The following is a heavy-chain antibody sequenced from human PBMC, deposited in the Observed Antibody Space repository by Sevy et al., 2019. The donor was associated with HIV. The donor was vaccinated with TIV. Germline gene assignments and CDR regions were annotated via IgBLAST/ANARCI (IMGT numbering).Heavy chain of an antibody. Sequence: GGSLRLSCAASGFTFSDYYMSWIRQAPGKGLEWVSYISSSGSTIYDADSVKGRFTISRDNAKNSLYLQMNSLRAEDTAVYYCARARTRGVFDYWGQGTLVTVSS. CDR2: ISSSGSTI. V-gene: IGHV3-11*01. CDR1: GFTFSDYY. J-gene: IGHJ4*02. CDR3: ARARTRGVFDY. D-gene: IGHD4-17*01.